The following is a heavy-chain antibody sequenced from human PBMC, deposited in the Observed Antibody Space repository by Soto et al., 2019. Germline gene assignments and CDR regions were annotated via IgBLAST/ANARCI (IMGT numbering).Heavy chain of an antibody. Sequence: ASVKVSCKASGYTFTGYYMHWVRQAPGQGLEWMGWINPNSGGTNYAQKFQGWVTMTRDTSSSTAYMELSRLRTHDTAVYYCARGPYNWNYVSVLYYYGMDVWGQGTTVTVSS. D-gene: IGHD1-7*01. V-gene: IGHV1-2*04. CDR3: ARGPYNWNYVSVLYYYGMDV. CDR2: INPNSGGT. J-gene: IGHJ6*02. CDR1: GYTFTGYY.